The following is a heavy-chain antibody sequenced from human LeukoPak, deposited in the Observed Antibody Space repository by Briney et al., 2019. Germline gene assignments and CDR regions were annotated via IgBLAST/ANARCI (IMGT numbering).Heavy chain of an antibody. CDR3: AKDYDSSGYYLYYFDY. J-gene: IGHJ4*02. CDR1: GFTFDDYA. V-gene: IGHV3-9*01. D-gene: IGHD3-22*01. Sequence: GRSLRLSCAASGFTFDDYAMHWVRQAPGKGLEWVSGISWNSGSIGYADSVKGRFTISRDNAKNFLYLQMNSLRAEDTALYYCAKDYDSSGYYLYYFDYWGQGTLVTVSS. CDR2: ISWNSGSI.